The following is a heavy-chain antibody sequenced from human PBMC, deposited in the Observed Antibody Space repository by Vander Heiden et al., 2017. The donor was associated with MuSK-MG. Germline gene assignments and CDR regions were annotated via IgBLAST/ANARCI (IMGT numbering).Heavy chain of an antibody. D-gene: IGHD6-13*01. CDR2: INHSGST. CDR1: GGSFSGYY. J-gene: IGHJ4*02. V-gene: IGHV4-34*01. Sequence: QVQLQQWGAGLLKPSETLSLTCAVYGGSFSGYYGNWIRQPPGKGLEGIGEINHSGSTNYNPSLKSRVTISVDTSKNQFSLKLSSVTAADTAVYYCARTLKASIAAAGNDYWGQGTLVTVSS. CDR3: ARTLKASIAAAGNDY.